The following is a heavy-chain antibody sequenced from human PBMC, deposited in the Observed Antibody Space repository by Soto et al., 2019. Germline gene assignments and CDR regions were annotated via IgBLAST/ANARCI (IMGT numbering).Heavy chain of an antibody. J-gene: IGHJ3*02. CDR3: ARDEDGDAFDI. V-gene: IGHV4-59*01. CDR2: IYYSGST. Sequence: SETLSLTCTVSGGSISSYYWSWIRQPPGKGLEWIGYIYYSGSTNYNPSLKSRVTISVDTSKNQFSLKLSSVTAADTVVYYCARDEDGDAFDIWGQGTMVTVSS. CDR1: GGSISSYY.